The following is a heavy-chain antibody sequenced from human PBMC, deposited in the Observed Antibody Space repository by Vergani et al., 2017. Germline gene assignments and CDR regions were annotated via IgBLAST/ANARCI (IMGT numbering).Heavy chain of an antibody. CDR3: AKVGEERALLHYFLDY. V-gene: IGHV3-23*01. D-gene: IGHD2/OR15-2a*01. CDR1: GFTFSTYA. J-gene: IGHJ4*01. Sequence: EVQLLESGGDLVQPGGSLRLSCASSGFTFSTYAINWVRQAPGKGLGGVSAISGSGCTTNYADSVKCLFTISRDNSKNTLYLQMNSLRTEDTAVYFCAKVGEERALLHYFLDYWGHGTLVTVSS. CDR2: ISGSGCTT.